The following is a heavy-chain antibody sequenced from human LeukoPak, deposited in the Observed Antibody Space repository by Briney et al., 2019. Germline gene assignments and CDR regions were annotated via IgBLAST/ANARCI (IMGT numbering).Heavy chain of an antibody. CDR2: IYYSGST. D-gene: IGHD3-3*01. J-gene: IGHJ5*02. CDR1: GGSISSSSYY. V-gene: IGHV4-39*01. CDR3: ARHFYDFWSGYWFDP. Sequence: SETLSLTCTVSGGSISSSSYYWGWIRQPPGKGLEWIGSIYYSGSTYYNPSLKSRVTISVDTSKNQFSLKLSSVTAADTAVYYCARHFYDFWSGYWFDPWGQGTLVTVSS.